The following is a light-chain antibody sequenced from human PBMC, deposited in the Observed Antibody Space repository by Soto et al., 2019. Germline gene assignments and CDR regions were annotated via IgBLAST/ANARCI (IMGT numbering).Light chain of an antibody. CDR1: QSLRHSKGYNY. CDR2: WGS. CDR3: LQGLQSPPT. V-gene: IGKV2-28*01. J-gene: IGKJ1*01. Sequence: DIVMTQSPLSLPVTPGEPASISCRSSQSLRHSKGYNYLDWYLQKPGQSPQLLIYWGSNRASGVPDRFRGSGSGTDGTLKINRVEAEDVGVYFWLQGLQSPPTFGQGTKVEIK.